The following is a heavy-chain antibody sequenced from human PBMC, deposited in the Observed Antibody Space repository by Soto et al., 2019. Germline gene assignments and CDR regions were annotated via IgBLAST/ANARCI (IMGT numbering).Heavy chain of an antibody. J-gene: IGHJ4*02. Sequence: SETLSLTCTVSGGSISSGGYYWSWIRQHPGKGLEWIGYIYYSGSTYYNPSLKSRVTISVDTCKNQFSLKLSSVTAADTAVYYCARDQSTELDYWGQGTLVTVSS. CDR1: GGSISSGGYY. D-gene: IGHD4-17*01. V-gene: IGHV4-31*03. CDR3: ARDQSTELDY. CDR2: IYYSGST.